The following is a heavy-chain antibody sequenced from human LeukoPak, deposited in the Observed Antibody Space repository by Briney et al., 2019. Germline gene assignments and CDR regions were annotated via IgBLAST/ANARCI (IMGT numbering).Heavy chain of an antibody. CDR1: GASFNDYF. Sequence: PSETLFLTCAVYGASFNDYFWSWIRQPPGKGLEWIGEINHSGGTSYNPSLKSRVTISGDTSKNHFSLKLSSVTAADTAVYYCARVRGEDLWSGHLFYFDYWGQGTLVTVSS. CDR3: ARVRGEDLWSGHLFYFDY. D-gene: IGHD3-3*01. CDR2: INHSGGT. V-gene: IGHV4-34*01. J-gene: IGHJ4*02.